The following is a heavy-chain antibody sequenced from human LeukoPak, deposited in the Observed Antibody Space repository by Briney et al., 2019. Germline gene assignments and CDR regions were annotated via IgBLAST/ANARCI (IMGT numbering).Heavy chain of an antibody. D-gene: IGHD2-2*02. CDR1: GGSISNSNYY. Sequence: SETLSLTCTVSGGSISNSNYYRGWIRQPPGKGLEWIGSIYYSGSTYYNPSLKSRVSISVDTSKNQFSLKLSSVTAADTAVYYCARDDIVVVQAAIRGTYWFDPWGQGTLVTVSS. CDR2: IYYSGST. CDR3: ARDDIVVVQAAIRGTYWFDP. V-gene: IGHV4-39*02. J-gene: IGHJ5*02.